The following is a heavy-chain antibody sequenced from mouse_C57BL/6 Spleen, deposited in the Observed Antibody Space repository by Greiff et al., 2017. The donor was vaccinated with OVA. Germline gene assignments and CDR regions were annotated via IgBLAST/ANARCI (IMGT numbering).Heavy chain of an antibody. V-gene: IGHV1-22*01. D-gene: IGHD3-2*02. J-gene: IGHJ4*01. CDR1: GYTFTDYN. CDR3: ARWGQLRLRGAMDY. CDR2: INPNNGGT. Sequence: VQLQQSGPELVKPGASVKMSCKASGYTFTDYNMHWVKQSHGKSLEWIGYINPNNGGTSYNQKFKGKATLTVNKSSSTAYMELRSLTSEDSAVYYCARWGQLRLRGAMDYWGQGTSVTVSS.